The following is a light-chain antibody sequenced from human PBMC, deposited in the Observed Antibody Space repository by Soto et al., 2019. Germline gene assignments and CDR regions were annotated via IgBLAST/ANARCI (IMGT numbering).Light chain of an antibody. V-gene: IGKV3-20*01. CDR2: GAS. CDR3: QQFGSSPGFT. CDR1: QSINSRY. Sequence: EIVLTQSPGTLSLSPGERATLSCRASQSINSRYLAWYQQKPGQAPRLLIYGASSRATGIPDRFSGSGSGTDFTLTISSLEPADSAVYYCQQFGSSPGFTFGTGTKVDIK. J-gene: IGKJ3*01.